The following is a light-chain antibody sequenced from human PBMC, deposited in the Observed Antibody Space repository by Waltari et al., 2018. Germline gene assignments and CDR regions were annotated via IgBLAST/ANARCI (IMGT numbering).Light chain of an antibody. CDR3: SSYTTTTAWV. J-gene: IGLJ3*02. V-gene: IGLV2-14*01. CDR2: EVS. Sequence: QSALTQPASVSGSLGQSISISCIGTSSDIGAYNHVSWYHQHPGKVPKLLIYEVSNRPSGRSGRSSGSKSGHTASLTISGLQAEDEADYYCSSYTTTTAWVFGGGTELTVL. CDR1: SSDIGAYNH.